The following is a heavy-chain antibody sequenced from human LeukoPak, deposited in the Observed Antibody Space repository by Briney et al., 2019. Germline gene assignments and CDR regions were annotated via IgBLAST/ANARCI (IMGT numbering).Heavy chain of an antibody. CDR3: ARDADHYGGIAVNWFDP. CDR1: GGSISSSSYY. Sequence: SETLSLTCAVSGGSISSSSYYWGWMRQPPGKGLEWIGSIQPPGKGLEWIGSLYYSGSIYYNPSLESRVTISVDTSKNQFPLKLSSVTAADTAVYYCARDADHYGGIAVNWFDPWGQGTLVTVSS. J-gene: IGHJ5*02. V-gene: IGHV4-39*06. CDR2: LYYSGSI. D-gene: IGHD4-23*01.